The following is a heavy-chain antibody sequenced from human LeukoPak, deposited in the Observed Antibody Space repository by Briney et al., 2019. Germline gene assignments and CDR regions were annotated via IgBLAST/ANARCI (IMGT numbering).Heavy chain of an antibody. CDR1: GFTFSRYA. J-gene: IGHJ5*01. CDR2: TSTDGNEK. Sequence: PGRSLRLSCAASGFTFSRYAMHWVRQAPGKGLEWVAVTSTDGNEKYYADSVKGRFTISRDNSKNTVFLQMNSLSTEDTAVYSCFTGSAYYYDSWGQGTLVTVSS. D-gene: IGHD3-22*01. CDR3: FTGSAYYYDS. V-gene: IGHV3-30*01.